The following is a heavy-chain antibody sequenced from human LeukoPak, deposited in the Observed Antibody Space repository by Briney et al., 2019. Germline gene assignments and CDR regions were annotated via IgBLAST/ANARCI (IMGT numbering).Heavy chain of an antibody. Sequence: SETLSLTCAVYGGSFSGYYWSWIRQPPGKGLEWIGEINHSGSTNYNPSLKSQVTISVDTSKNQFSLKLSSVTAADTAVYYCARSLAAATNWGQGTLVTVSS. V-gene: IGHV4-34*01. CDR3: ARSLAAATN. CDR2: INHSGST. CDR1: GGSFSGYY. D-gene: IGHD6-13*01. J-gene: IGHJ4*02.